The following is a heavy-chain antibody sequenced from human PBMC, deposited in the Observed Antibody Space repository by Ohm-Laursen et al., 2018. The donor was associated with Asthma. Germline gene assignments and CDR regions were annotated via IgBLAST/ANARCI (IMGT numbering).Heavy chain of an antibody. J-gene: IGHJ3*02. D-gene: IGHD2-21*02. CDR2: IWYDGSNK. V-gene: IGHV3-33*01. Sequence: SLRLSCAASGFTFSSYGMHWVRQAPGKGLEWVAVIWYDGSNKYYADSVKGRFTISRDNAKNTLYLQMNSLRAEDMAVYYCARGGAYCGGDCYPNDAFDIWGQGTMVTVSS. CDR1: GFTFSSYG. CDR3: ARGGAYCGGDCYPNDAFDI.